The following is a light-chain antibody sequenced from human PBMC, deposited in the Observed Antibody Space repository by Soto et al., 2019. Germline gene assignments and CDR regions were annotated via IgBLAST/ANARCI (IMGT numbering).Light chain of an antibody. CDR1: SSNIGSTS. V-gene: IGLV1-44*01. Sequence: QAVVTQPPSASGTPGQRVTISCSGSSSNIGSTSVYWYQQLPGTAPKLLIYSNNRRPSGVPDRLSGSKSDTSASLAISGLQSEDEADYYCAAWDNSLSGWVFGGGTKLTVL. J-gene: IGLJ3*02. CDR3: AAWDNSLSGWV. CDR2: SNN.